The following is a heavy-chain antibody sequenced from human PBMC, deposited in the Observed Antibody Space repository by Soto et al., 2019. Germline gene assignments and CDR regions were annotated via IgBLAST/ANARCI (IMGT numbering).Heavy chain of an antibody. J-gene: IGHJ4*02. CDR2: IYNDGTYS. D-gene: IGHD3-10*01. CDR3: TRGCRPIPTGTGAY. Sequence: GGSLRLSCAASGFIFKMYWMHWVRQSQGKGLVWISRIYNDGTYSDYADSVRGRFTISRDNVNDTLYLQMNNLRAEASGLYYCTRGCRPIPTGTGAYWRQGTQHTVSS. CDR1: GFIFKMYW. V-gene: IGHV3-74*01.